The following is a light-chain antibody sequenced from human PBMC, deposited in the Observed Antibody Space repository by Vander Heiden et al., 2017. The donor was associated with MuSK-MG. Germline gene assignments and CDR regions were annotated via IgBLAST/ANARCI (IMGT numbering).Light chain of an antibody. Sequence: QSVLTQPPSLSAAPGQEVTISCSGSNSNIGSNYVSWYQQLPGTAPKLLIYDNTKRPSVIPDRFSASKSVTSATLGIAGLQNGDEADYYCGTWDTRLSAVVFGGGTKLTVL. CDR3: GTWDTRLSAVV. J-gene: IGLJ2*01. V-gene: IGLV1-51*01. CDR2: DNT. CDR1: NSNIGSNY.